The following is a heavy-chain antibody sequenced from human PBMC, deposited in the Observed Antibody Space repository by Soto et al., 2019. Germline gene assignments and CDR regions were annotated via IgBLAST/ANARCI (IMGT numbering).Heavy chain of an antibody. D-gene: IGHD3-10*01. CDR1: GDSVSSNSAA. CDR3: ARSRETYYYGSGSYHYYYYYGMDV. CDR2: TYYRSKWYN. V-gene: IGHV6-1*01. J-gene: IGHJ6*02. Sequence: SPTLSLTCAISGDSVSSNSAAWNWIRQSPSRGLEWLGRTYYRSKWYNDYAVSVKSRITINPDTSKNQFSLQLNSVTPEDTAVYYCARSRETYYYGSGSYHYYYYYGMDVGGHGSTVTGSS.